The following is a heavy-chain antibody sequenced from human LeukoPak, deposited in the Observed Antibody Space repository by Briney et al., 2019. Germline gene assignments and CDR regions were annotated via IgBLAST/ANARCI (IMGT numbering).Heavy chain of an antibody. V-gene: IGHV7-4-1*02. D-gene: IGHD3-3*01. CDR3: ATPIFGVVPTHAFDI. CDR1: GYTFTRYA. J-gene: IGHJ3*02. Sequence: ASVKVSCKASGYTFTRYAMNWVRQAPGQGLEWMGWINTNTGNPTYAQGFTGRFVFSLDTSVSTAYLQWSSLKASDTAMYYCATPIFGVVPTHAFDIWGQGTMVTVSS. CDR2: INTNTGNP.